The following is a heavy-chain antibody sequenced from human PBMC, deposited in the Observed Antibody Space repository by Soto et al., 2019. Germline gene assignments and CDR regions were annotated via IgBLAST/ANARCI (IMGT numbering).Heavy chain of an antibody. CDR3: ARDYIVVVPAARPWFDP. V-gene: IGHV3-21*01. CDR2: ISISSSYI. J-gene: IGHJ5*02. D-gene: IGHD2-2*01. CDR1: GFTFSSYS. Sequence: VGSLRLSCAASGFTFSSYSMNWVRQAPGKGLEWVSSISISSSYIYYADSVKGRFTISRDNAKNSLYLQMNSLRAEDTAVYYCARDYIVVVPAARPWFDPWGQGTLVTVSS.